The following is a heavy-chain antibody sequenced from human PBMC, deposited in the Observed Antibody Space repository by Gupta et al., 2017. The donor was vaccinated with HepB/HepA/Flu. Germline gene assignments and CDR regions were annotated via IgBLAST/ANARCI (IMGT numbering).Heavy chain of an antibody. J-gene: IGHJ6*02. CDR1: GYSFPSHY. CDR2: NHPGAGST. Sequence: QMQPVQFGAEVKTPGASVKVSCKASGYSFPSHYRYWVRQAPGQGLEWMGVNHPGAGSTTYAQKFQGRVTMTRDTSTSTVYMELSSLTSEDTAVYYCARAEDSTTWYPLDVWGQGTTVTVSS. V-gene: IGHV1-46*01. D-gene: IGHD2/OR15-2a*01. CDR3: ARAEDSTTWYPLDV.